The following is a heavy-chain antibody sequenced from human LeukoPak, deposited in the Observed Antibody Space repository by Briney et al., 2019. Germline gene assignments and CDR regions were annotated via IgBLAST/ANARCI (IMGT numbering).Heavy chain of an antibody. CDR3: ARGSRYYYGSGSSLYPAEYFQH. Sequence: PSETLSLTCAVYGGSFSGYYWSWIRQPPGKGLEWIGEINHSGSTNYNPSLKSRVTISVDTSKNQFSLKLSSVTAADTAVYYCARGSRYYYGSGSSLYPAEYFQHWGQGTLVTVSS. CDR2: INHSGST. V-gene: IGHV4-34*01. CDR1: GGSFSGYY. J-gene: IGHJ1*01. D-gene: IGHD3-10*01.